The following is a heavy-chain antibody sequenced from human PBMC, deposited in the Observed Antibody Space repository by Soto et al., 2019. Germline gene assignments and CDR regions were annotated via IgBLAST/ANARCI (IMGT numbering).Heavy chain of an antibody. CDR3: ARVAGVGVLGWYFDL. J-gene: IGHJ2*01. V-gene: IGHV4-31*01. Sequence: QVQLQESGPGLVKPSQTLSLTCTVSGGSISSGGYYWSWIRQHPGKGLEWIGYIYYSGSTYYNPSLTCLVTRXXDXSXXPSYLKPSSVTAAAAAVYYCARVAGVGVLGWYFDLWGRGTLVAVSS. D-gene: IGHD3-10*01. CDR1: GGSISSGGYY. CDR2: IYYSGST.